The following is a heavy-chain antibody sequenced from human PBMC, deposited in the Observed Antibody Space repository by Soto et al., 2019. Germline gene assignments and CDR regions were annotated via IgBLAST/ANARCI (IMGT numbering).Heavy chain of an antibody. D-gene: IGHD3-16*01. CDR1: GVSIDNFF. V-gene: IGHV4-59*01. CDR2: GSHGGTAAYLAEGETA. Sequence: QVQLQESGPGLVRPSETLSLTCTVSGVSIDNFFWSWIRQPPGKGLGWIGYGSHGGTAAYLAEGETASYNPTLEIRDNTSLDLPKTQFSLTSTSVTAADPAAYYGARDRGGITVSAKPLGECFDPWGQGTLVTVSS. CDR3: ARDRGGITVSAKPLGECFDP. J-gene: IGHJ5*02.